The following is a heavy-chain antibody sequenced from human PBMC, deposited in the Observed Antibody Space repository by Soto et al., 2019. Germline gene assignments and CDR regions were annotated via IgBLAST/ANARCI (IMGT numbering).Heavy chain of an antibody. CDR3: ARAAAAGTKNYYYGMDV. CDR2: INADNGNT. CDR1: GFIFTDYA. J-gene: IGHJ6*02. V-gene: IGHV1-3*01. D-gene: IGHD6-13*01. Sequence: SVKVSCKTSGFIFTDYALHWVRQAPGQRPEWMAWINADNGNTKYSENFQGRVTTTRDTSASTAYMELSSLRSEDTAVYYCARAAAAGTKNYYYGMDVWGQGTTVTVSS.